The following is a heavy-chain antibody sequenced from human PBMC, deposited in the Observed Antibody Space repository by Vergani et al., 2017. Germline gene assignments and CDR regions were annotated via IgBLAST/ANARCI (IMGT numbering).Heavy chain of an antibody. CDR2: INWNGGST. D-gene: IGHD3-10*01. CDR3: ARGRYYGSGSYYNDYYYYGMDV. V-gene: IGHV3-20*04. Sequence: EVQLVESGGGVVRPGGSLRLSCAASGFTFDDYGMSWVRQAPGKGLEWVSGINWNGGSTGYADSVKGRFTISRDNAKNSLYLQMNSLRAEDTAVYYCARGRYYGSGSYYNDYYYYGMDVWGQGTTVTVSS. CDR1: GFTFDDYG. J-gene: IGHJ6*02.